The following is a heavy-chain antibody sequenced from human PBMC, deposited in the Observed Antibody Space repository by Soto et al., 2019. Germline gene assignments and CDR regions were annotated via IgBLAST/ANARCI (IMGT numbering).Heavy chain of an antibody. V-gene: IGHV3-74*01. CDR3: AREIAAAGTLPGSTPFYYYGMDV. CDR2: INSDGSST. Sequence: GGSLRLSCAASGFTFSSYWMHWVRQAPGKGLVWVSRINSDGSSTSYADSVKGRFTISRDSAKNTLYLQMNSLRAEDTAVYYCAREIAAAGTLPGSTPFYYYGMDVWGQGTTVTVSS. J-gene: IGHJ6*02. CDR1: GFTFSSYW. D-gene: IGHD6-13*01.